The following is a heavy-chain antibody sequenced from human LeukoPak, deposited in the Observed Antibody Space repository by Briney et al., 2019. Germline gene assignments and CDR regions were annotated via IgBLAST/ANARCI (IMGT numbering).Heavy chain of an antibody. Sequence: SETLSLTCTVSGGSISSSCWSWIRQPPGKGLEWIGYIYYSGSTNYNPSLKSRVTISVDTSKNQFSLKLSSVTAADTAVYYCASPGYSSSWYYFDYWGPGTLVTVSS. CDR1: GGSISSSC. CDR2: IYYSGST. D-gene: IGHD6-13*01. CDR3: ASPGYSSSWYYFDY. J-gene: IGHJ4*02. V-gene: IGHV4-59*08.